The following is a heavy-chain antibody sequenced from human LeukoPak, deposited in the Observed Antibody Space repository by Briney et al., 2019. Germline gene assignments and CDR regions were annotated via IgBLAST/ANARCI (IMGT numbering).Heavy chain of an antibody. D-gene: IGHD2-2*01. Sequence: SQTLSLTCAVSGDSISSGDYSWNWIRQPPGKGLKWIGSIYHSGSTYYSPSLKSRVTMSVDRSKNQFSLKLSSVTAADTAVYYCARGTGIITSCSVWGQGTLVTVSS. CDR1: GDSISSGDYS. CDR2: IYHSGST. J-gene: IGHJ4*02. CDR3: ARGTGIITSCSV. V-gene: IGHV4-30-2*01.